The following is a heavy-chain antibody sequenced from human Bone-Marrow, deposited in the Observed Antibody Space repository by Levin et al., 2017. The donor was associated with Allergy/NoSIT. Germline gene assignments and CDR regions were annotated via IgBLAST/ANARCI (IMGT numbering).Heavy chain of an antibody. V-gene: IGHV3-15*01. J-gene: IGHJ3*02. Sequence: GGSLRLSCATSGFTFSNTWMSWVRQAPGKGLEWVGRIKSKTDGGTTDFAEPVEGRFSISRDDPKYTLYLQMNRLKTEDTAVYYCTTVFEYDSWTGYYYISHIWGQGTLVTVSP. D-gene: IGHD3/OR15-3a*01. CDR1: GFTFSNTW. CDR3: TTVFEYDSWTGYYYISHI. CDR2: IKSKTDGGTT.